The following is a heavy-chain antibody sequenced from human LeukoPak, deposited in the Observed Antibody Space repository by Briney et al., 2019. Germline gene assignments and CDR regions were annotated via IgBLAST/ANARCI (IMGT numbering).Heavy chain of an antibody. D-gene: IGHD3-3*01. CDR1: GFTFGDYA. CDR2: IRSKAYGGTT. V-gene: IGHV3-49*04. Sequence: PGRSLRLSCTASGFTFGDYAMSWVRQAPGKGLEWVGFIRSKAYGGTTEYAASVKGRFTISRDDSKSIAYLQMNSLKTEDTAVYYCTRPQSSITIFGVVIAYNWFDHWGQGTLVTVPS. CDR3: TRPQSSITIFGVVIAYNWFDH. J-gene: IGHJ5*02.